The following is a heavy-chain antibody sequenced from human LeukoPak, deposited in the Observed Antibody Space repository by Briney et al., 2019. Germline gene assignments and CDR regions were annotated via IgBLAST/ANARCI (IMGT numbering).Heavy chain of an antibody. D-gene: IGHD6-13*01. Sequence: GGSLRLSCAASGFTFSSYGTHWVCQAPGKRPEWVSVISYDGSNKYYADSVKGRFTISRDNSKNTLYLQMNSLRAEDTAVYYCARDNDGAAAGSFDYWGQGTLVTVSS. CDR3: ARDNDGAAAGSFDY. CDR2: ISYDGSNK. CDR1: GFTFSSYG. V-gene: IGHV3-30*03. J-gene: IGHJ4*02.